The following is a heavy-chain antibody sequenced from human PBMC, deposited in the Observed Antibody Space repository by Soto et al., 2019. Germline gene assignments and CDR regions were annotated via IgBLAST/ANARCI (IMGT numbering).Heavy chain of an antibody. CDR2: IYYSGST. J-gene: IGHJ4*02. CDR3: ASWPGSGSSLDY. V-gene: IGHV4-31*03. CDR1: GGSISSGGYY. Sequence: PSETLSLTCTVSGGSISSGGYYWSWIRQHPGKGLEWIGYIYYSGSTYYNPSLKSRVTISVDTSKNQFSLKLSSVTAADTAVYYCASWPGSGSSLDYWGQGTLVTVSS. D-gene: IGHD3-10*01.